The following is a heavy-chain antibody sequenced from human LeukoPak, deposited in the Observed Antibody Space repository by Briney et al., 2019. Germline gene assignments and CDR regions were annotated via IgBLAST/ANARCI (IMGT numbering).Heavy chain of an antibody. CDR1: GGSFSGYY. CDR3: ARGRLRFLSHSWFDP. D-gene: IGHD3-3*01. Sequence: SETLSLTCAVYGGSFSGYYWSWIRQPPGKGLEWIGEINHSGSTNYNPSLKSRVTISVDTSKNQFSLKLSSVTAADTAVYYCARGRLRFLSHSWFDPWGQGTPVTVSS. J-gene: IGHJ5*02. V-gene: IGHV4-34*01. CDR2: INHSGST.